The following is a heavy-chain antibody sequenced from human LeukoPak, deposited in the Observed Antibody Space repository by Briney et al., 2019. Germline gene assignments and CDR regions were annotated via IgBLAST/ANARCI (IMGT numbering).Heavy chain of an antibody. J-gene: IGHJ4*02. Sequence: SSVKVSCKASGGTFSSYAISWVRQAPGQGLEWMRGVIPIFGTANYAHTFQGRVTITTDESTSTAYMELSSRRSDDTAVYYCARGGSGTQPFDYWGQGTLVTVSS. V-gene: IGHV1-69*05. CDR2: VIPIFGTA. CDR1: GGTFSSYA. D-gene: IGHD5-12*01. CDR3: ARGGSGTQPFDY.